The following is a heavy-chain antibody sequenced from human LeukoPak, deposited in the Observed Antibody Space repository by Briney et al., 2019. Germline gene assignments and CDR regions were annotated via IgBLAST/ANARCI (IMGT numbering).Heavy chain of an antibody. CDR2: IKSKTDGGTT. J-gene: IGHJ4*02. CDR3: RGYCSGGSCENLDY. D-gene: IGHD2-15*01. V-gene: IGHV3-15*01. CDR1: GFTFSNAW. Sequence: PGGSLRLSCAASGFTFSNAWMSWVRQAPGKGLEWVGRIKSKTDGGTTDYAAPVKGRFTISRDDSKNTLYLQMNSLKTEDTAVYYCRGYCSGGSCENLDYWGQGTLVTVSS.